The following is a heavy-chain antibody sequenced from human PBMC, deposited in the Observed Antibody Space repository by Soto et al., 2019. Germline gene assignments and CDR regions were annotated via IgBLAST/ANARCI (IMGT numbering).Heavy chain of an antibody. CDR1: GGSISSYY. CDR2: IYYSGST. V-gene: IGHV4-59*08. Sequence: SETLSLTCTVSGGSISSYYWSWIRQPPGKGLEWIGYIYYSGSTNYNPSLKSRVTISVDTSKNQFSLKLSTVTSADTAVYYCARDHDGAGSYYHDDFDYWGQGTLVTVSS. D-gene: IGHD3-10*01. J-gene: IGHJ4*01. CDR3: ARDHDGAGSYYHDDFDY.